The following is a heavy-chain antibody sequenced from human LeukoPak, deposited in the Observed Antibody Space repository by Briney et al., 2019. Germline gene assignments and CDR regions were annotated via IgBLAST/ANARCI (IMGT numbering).Heavy chain of an antibody. CDR2: MNPNSGNT. J-gene: IGHJ4*02. Sequence: VASVKVSCKASGYTFTSYDINWVRQATGQGLEWMGWMNPNSGNTGYAQKFQGRVTMTRNTSISTAYMELSSLGSEDTAVYYCASRVEATGSIDYWGQGTLVTVSS. CDR1: GYTFTSYD. CDR3: ASRVEATGSIDY. D-gene: IGHD1-26*01. V-gene: IGHV1-8*01.